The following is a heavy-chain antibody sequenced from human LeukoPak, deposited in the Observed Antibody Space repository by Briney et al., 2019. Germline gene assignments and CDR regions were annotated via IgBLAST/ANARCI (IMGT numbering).Heavy chain of an antibody. CDR2: ISWNSGSI. CDR1: GFTFDDYA. CDR3: AKEEHYYDSSGYYANWFDP. Sequence: GRSLRLSCAASGFTFDDYAMHWVRQAPGKGLEWVSGISWNSGSIGYADSVKGRFTTSRDNAKNSLYLQMNSLRAEDTALYYCAKEEHYYDSSGYYANWFDPWGQGTLVTVSS. V-gene: IGHV3-9*01. J-gene: IGHJ5*02. D-gene: IGHD3-22*01.